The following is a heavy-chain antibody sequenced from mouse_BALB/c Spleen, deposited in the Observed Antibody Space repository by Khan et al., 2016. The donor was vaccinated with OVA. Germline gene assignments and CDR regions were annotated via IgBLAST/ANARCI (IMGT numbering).Heavy chain of an antibody. CDR3: ARKNYYGYAMDY. D-gene: IGHD1-1*01. Sequence: EVELVESGPGLVKPSQSLSLTCTVTGYSITSGYAWNWIRQFPGNKLEWMGYISYSGSTSYNPSLRSRISITRDTSKNQFFLQLNSVTTEDTATYYCARKNYYGYAMDYWGPGTSVPVSS. J-gene: IGHJ4*01. CDR2: ISYSGST. V-gene: IGHV3-2*02. CDR1: GYSITSGYA.